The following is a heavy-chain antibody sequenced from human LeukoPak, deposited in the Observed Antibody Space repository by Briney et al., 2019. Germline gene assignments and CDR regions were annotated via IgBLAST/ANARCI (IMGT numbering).Heavy chain of an antibody. CDR1: SDSMRSYF. D-gene: IGHD3-22*01. V-gene: IGHV4-59*08. CDR3: ARAAYYYDSSGYYLNWFDP. Sequence: SETLSLTCTVSSDSMRSYFWSWIRQPPGKGLEWIGYIYYSGAINYNPSLKSRVTISVDTSKNQFSLKPSSVTAADTAVYYCARAAYYYDSSGYYLNWFDPWGQGTLVTVSS. J-gene: IGHJ5*02. CDR2: IYYSGAI.